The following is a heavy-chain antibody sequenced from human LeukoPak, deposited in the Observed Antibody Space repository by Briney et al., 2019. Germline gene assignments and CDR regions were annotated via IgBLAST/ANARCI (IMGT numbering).Heavy chain of an antibody. J-gene: IGHJ4*02. D-gene: IGHD3-3*01. Sequence: GGSLRLSCAASGFTFSSYFMSWVRQAPGKGREWVANIKQDGGEKYYVDAVKGRFSISRDNAKNSLYLQMNSLRAEDTAAYYCASRTYYNFWSGYSPFDYWGQGTLVTVSS. V-gene: IGHV3-7*01. CDR3: ASRTYYNFWSGYSPFDY. CDR2: IKQDGGEK. CDR1: GFTFSSYF.